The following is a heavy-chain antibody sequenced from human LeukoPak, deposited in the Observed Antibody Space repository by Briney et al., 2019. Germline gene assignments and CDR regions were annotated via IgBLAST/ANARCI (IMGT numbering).Heavy chain of an antibody. J-gene: IGHJ4*02. CDR1: GFTFSSYA. V-gene: IGHV3-30*04. CDR2: ISYDGSNK. CDR3: ARVPDYYDSSGYYPYYFDY. D-gene: IGHD3-22*01. Sequence: GGSLRLSCAASGFTFSSYAMHWVRQAPGKGLEWVAVISYDGSNKYYADSVKGRFTISRDNSKNTLYLQMNSLRAEDTAVYYCARVPDYYDSSGYYPYYFDYWGQGTVV.